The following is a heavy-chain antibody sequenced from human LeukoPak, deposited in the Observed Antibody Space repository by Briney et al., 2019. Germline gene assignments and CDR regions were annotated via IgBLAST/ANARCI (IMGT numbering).Heavy chain of an antibody. D-gene: IGHD3-3*01. Sequence: RSSQTLSLTCTVSGGSISSGDYYWSWIRQPPGKGLEWIGYIYYSGSTYYHPSLKSRVTVSVDTSKNQFSLKLSSVTAADTAVYYCARGGLSYYDFWSGYYMVSYFDYWGQGTLVTVSS. CDR2: IYYSGST. CDR3: ARGGLSYYDFWSGYYMVSYFDY. J-gene: IGHJ4*02. V-gene: IGHV4-30-4*01. CDR1: GGSISSGDYY.